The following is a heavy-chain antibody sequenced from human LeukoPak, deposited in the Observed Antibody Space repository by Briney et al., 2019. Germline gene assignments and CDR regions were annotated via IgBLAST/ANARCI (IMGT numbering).Heavy chain of an antibody. CDR1: GVSISGSSYY. J-gene: IGHJ4*02. CDR3: ARTRGYSYDPSLDFDY. CDR2: IYYSGST. D-gene: IGHD5-18*01. V-gene: IGHV4-61*01. Sequence: PSETLSLTCTVSGVSISGSSYYWSWIRQPPGKGLEWIGYIYYSGSTNYNPSLKSRVTISVDTSKNQFSLKLSSVTAADTAVYYCARTRGYSYDPSLDFDYWGQGTLVTVSS.